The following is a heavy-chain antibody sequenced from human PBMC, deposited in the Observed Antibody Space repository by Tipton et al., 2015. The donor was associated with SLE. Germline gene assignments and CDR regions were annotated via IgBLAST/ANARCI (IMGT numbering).Heavy chain of an antibody. V-gene: IGHV3-49*03. Sequence: SLRLSCTASGFTFGDYAMSWFRQAPGKGLEWVGFIRSKAYGGTTEYAASVKGRFTISRDDSKSIAYLQMNSLKTEDTAVYYCTRDLGCTSTSCHSFDYWGQGTLVTVSS. CDR2: IRSKAYGGTT. D-gene: IGHD2-2*01. CDR3: TRDLGCTSTSCHSFDY. CDR1: GFTFGDYA. J-gene: IGHJ4*02.